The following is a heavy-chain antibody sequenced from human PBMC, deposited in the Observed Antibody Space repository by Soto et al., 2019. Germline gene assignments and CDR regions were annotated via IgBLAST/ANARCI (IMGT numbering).Heavy chain of an antibody. CDR2: IIPILGIA. D-gene: IGHD3-22*01. CDR1: GGTFSSYT. V-gene: IGHV1-69*04. Sequence: SVKVSCKASGGTFSSYTISWVRQAPGQGLEWMGRIIPILGIANYAQKFQGRVTITRDTSASTAYMELSSLRSEDTAVYYCARETARITMIVVVTGYGMDVWGQGNTVTVSS. CDR3: ARETARITMIVVVTGYGMDV. J-gene: IGHJ6*02.